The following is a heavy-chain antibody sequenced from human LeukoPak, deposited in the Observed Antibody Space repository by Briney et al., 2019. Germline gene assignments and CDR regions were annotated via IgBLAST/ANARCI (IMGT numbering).Heavy chain of an antibody. D-gene: IGHD2-15*01. CDR1: GFTFSSYA. CDR3: ERAQFYCSGGSCYSEFDY. CDR2: IIPILGIA. J-gene: IGHJ4*02. Sequence: SVKVSCTASGFTFSSYAISWVRQAPGQGLEWMGRIIPILGIANYAQKFQGRVTITADKSTSTAYMELSSLRSEDTAVYYCERAQFYCSGGSCYSEFDYWGQGTLVTVSS. V-gene: IGHV1-69*04.